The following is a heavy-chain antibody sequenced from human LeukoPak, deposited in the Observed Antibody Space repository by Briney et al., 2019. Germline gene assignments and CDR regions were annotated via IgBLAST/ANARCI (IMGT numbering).Heavy chain of an antibody. CDR3: VGRYCSSTSCPYYFDY. CDR1: GFTFNNYA. D-gene: IGHD2-2*01. V-gene: IGHV3-64D*06. CDR2: ISGNGVST. Sequence: GGSLRLSCSASGFTFNNYALHWVRQAPGRGLEYVSAISGNGVSTYYADSVKGRFTISRDNSKNTLYLQMSSLRAEDTAVYYCVGRYCSSTSCPYYFDYWGQGTLVTVSS. J-gene: IGHJ4*02.